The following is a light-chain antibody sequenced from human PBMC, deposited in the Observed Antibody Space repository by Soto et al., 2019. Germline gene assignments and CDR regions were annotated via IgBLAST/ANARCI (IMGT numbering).Light chain of an antibody. CDR1: QTVSSNY. Sequence: EIVLTQSPGTLSLSAGERATLSCKASQTVSSNYLAWYKQKPGQAPRLLIFGASYRATGIPDRFSGSGSGTDFTLTISRLEPEAFAVYYCQQSRSSPPEFTFGPGTKVDIK. CDR3: QQSRSSPPEFT. J-gene: IGKJ3*01. V-gene: IGKV3-20*01. CDR2: GAS.